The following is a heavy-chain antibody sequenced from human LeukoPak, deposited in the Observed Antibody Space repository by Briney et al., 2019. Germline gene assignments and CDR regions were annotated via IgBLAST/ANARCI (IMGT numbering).Heavy chain of an antibody. Sequence: GASVKVSCKASGYTFTSYDINWVRQATGQGLEWMGWMNPNSGNTGYAQKFQGRVTITRNTSISTACMELSSLRSEDTAVYYCARAHSNRYYYYYYYMDVWGKGTTVTVSS. CDR1: GYTFTSYD. D-gene: IGHD4-11*01. J-gene: IGHJ6*03. V-gene: IGHV1-8*03. CDR2: MNPNSGNT. CDR3: ARAHSNRYYYYYYYMDV.